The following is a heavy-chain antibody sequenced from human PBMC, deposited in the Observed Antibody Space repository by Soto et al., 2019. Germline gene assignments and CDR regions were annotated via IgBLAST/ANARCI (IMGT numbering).Heavy chain of an antibody. CDR3: TKAPGTTGWFDP. V-gene: IGHV3-23*01. D-gene: IGHD1-7*01. J-gene: IGHJ5*02. CDR2: ISGSGTGT. Sequence: GGSLRLSCAASGFTFSSYAMSWVRQAPGKGLEWVSGISGSGTGTYYADSVKGRFTISRDNSKNTLYLQMNSLRAEDTAIYYCTKAPGTTGWFDPWGQGILVTVSS. CDR1: GFTFSSYA.